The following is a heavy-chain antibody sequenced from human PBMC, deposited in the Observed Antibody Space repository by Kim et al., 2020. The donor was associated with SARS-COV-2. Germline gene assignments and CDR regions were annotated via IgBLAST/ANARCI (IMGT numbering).Heavy chain of an antibody. Sequence: GGSLRLSCAASGFTFSSYEMNWVRQAPGKGLEWVSYISSSGSTIYYADSVKGRFTISRDNAKNSLYLQMNSLRAEDTAVYYCARDSRPLYYYGSGSYLRPFDYWGQGTLVTVSS. CDR1: GFTFSSYE. V-gene: IGHV3-48*03. D-gene: IGHD3-10*01. CDR3: ARDSRPLYYYGSGSYLRPFDY. J-gene: IGHJ4*02. CDR2: ISSSGSTI.